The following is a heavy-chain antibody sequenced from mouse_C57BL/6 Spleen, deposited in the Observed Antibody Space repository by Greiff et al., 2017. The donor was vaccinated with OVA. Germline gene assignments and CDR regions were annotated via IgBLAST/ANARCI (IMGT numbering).Heavy chain of an antibody. D-gene: IGHD2-4*01. V-gene: IGHV7-1*01. CDR3: ARDDYEGFAY. Sequence: EVTLVESGGGLVQSGRSLRLSCATSGFTFSDFYMEWVRQAPGKGLEWIAARRNKANDYTTEYSASVKGRFIVSRDTSQSILYLQMNALRAEDTAIYYCARDDYEGFAYWGQGTLVTVSA. J-gene: IGHJ3*01. CDR2: RRNKANDYTT. CDR1: GFTFSDFY.